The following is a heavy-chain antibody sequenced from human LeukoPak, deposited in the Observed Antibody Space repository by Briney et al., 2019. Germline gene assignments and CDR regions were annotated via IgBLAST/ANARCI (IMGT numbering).Heavy chain of an antibody. V-gene: IGHV4-38-2*02. Sequence: SETLSLTCTVSDYSISSGYYWGWIRQPPGKGLEWIGSIYHSGNTYYNPSLKSRVTISVDTSKNQFSLKVSSVTAADTAVFYCARDRGSGAYDLWGQGTMVTVSS. CDR3: ARDRGSGAYDL. D-gene: IGHD3-10*01. J-gene: IGHJ3*01. CDR1: DYSISSGYY. CDR2: IYHSGNT.